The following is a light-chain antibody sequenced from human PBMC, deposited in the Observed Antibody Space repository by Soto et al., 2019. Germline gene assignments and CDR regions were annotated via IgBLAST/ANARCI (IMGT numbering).Light chain of an antibody. CDR3: QQYGSSPWT. CDR2: AAS. CDR1: QTISSSY. J-gene: IGKJ1*01. V-gene: IGKV3-20*01. Sequence: EIVLTQSPGTLSLSPRERATLSCRASQTISSSYLAWYQQKPGQAPRLLIYAASSRATGIPDRFSGSGSGTDFTLTISRLEPEDFAVYYCQQYGSSPWTFGQGTKVEIK.